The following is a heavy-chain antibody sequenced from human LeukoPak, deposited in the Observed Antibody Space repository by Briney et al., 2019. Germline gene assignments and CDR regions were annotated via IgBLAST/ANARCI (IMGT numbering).Heavy chain of an antibody. Sequence: GGSLRLSCAASGFTFDDYAMHWVRQAPGKGLEWVSGISWNSGSIGYADSVKGRFTISRDNAKNSLYLQMNSLRAEDTALYYCAKDRLPCSSTSCYYYYYGMDAWGQGTTVTVSS. D-gene: IGHD2-2*01. J-gene: IGHJ6*02. CDR1: GFTFDDYA. CDR3: AKDRLPCSSTSCYYYYYGMDA. V-gene: IGHV3-9*01. CDR2: ISWNSGSI.